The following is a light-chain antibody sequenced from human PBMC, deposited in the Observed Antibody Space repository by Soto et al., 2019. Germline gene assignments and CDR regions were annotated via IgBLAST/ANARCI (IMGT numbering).Light chain of an antibody. V-gene: IGLV2-14*01. CDR3: ISYTGSSTSYV. Sequence: QSVLTQPASVSGSPGQSITISCSGTRSDIGSYNYVAWYQQFPGKTPKILIYGVSNRPSGVSSRFSGSKSGNTASLTISGLQAEDEADYYCISYTGSSTSYVFGRGTKLTV. CDR1: RSDIGSYNY. CDR2: GVS. J-gene: IGLJ1*01.